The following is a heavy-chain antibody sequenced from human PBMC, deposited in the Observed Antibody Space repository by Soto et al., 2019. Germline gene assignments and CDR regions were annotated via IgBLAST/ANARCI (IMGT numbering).Heavy chain of an antibody. Sequence: QVQLVESGGGVVQPGRSLRLSCAASGFTFSNYAVHWFRQAQGKGLEWVAVISYDGSNQYYADSVKGRFTISRDNSKKAVFVQMNSLRIEDTAVDYCARGGEPTYGPVDHWGQGTLVTVSS. CDR2: ISYDGSNQ. J-gene: IGHJ4*02. D-gene: IGHD3-16*01. CDR1: GFTFSNYA. CDR3: ARGGEPTYGPVDH. V-gene: IGHV3-30-3*01.